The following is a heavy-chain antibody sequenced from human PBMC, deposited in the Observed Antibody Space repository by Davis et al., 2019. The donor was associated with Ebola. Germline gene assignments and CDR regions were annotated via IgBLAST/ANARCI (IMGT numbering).Heavy chain of an antibody. D-gene: IGHD4-17*01. CDR2: IRSKANSYST. Sequence: GESLKISCAASGFTFSSHSMNWVRQASGKALERLGRIRSKANSYSTAYAASVKGRFTISRDDSKNTAYLQMNSLKTEDTAVYYCIMTTGTDYWGQGTLVTVSS. CDR3: IMTTGTDY. J-gene: IGHJ4*02. V-gene: IGHV3-73*01. CDR1: GFTFSSHS.